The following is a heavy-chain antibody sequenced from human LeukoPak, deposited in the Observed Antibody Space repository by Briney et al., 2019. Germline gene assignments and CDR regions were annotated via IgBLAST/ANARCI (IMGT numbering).Heavy chain of an antibody. V-gene: IGHV1-8*03. CDR2: MNPNSGNT. Sequence: ASVKVSCKASGYTFTSYDINWVRQATGQGLKWMGWMNPNSGNTGYAQKFQGRVTITRNTSISTAYMELSSLRSEDTAVYYCAKGYCSSTSCYMGFDPWGQGTLVTVSS. CDR1: GYTFTSYD. D-gene: IGHD2-2*02. CDR3: AKGYCSSTSCYMGFDP. J-gene: IGHJ5*02.